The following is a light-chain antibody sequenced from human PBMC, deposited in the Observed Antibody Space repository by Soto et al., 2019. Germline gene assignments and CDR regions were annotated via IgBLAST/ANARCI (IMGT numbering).Light chain of an antibody. J-gene: IGKJ2*01. CDR1: QSLLRSDGKSS. CDR3: MQRIQLPET. V-gene: IGKV2D-29*02. Sequence: DIVMTQTPLSLYVSPGQPASISCKSSQSLLRSDGKSSLYWYLQKPGQSPQLLIYGASTRLSGVPDRFSGSGSGTDFTLKISRVEAEDVGVYYCMQRIQLPETFGQGTKLEIK. CDR2: GAS.